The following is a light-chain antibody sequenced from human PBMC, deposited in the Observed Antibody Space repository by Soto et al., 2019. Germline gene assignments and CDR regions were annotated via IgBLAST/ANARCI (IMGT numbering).Light chain of an antibody. J-gene: IGLJ2*01. CDR1: SGDVGTYKL. CDR3: CSYAGSSTFVV. CDR2: EGT. Sequence: QAVVTQPASVSGSPGQSITISCTGTSGDVGTYKLVSWYQHHPGKVPRLMIYEGTKRPSGVSNRFSCSKSGNTASLTISGLQAEDEADYYCCSYAGSSTFVVFGGGTKLTVL. V-gene: IGLV2-23*03.